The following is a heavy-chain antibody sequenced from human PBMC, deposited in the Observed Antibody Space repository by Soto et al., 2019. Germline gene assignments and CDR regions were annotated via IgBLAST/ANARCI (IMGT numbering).Heavy chain of an antibody. CDR2: IYHSGST. Sequence: QLQLQESGSGLVKPSQTLSLACAVSGGSISSGGYSWSWIRQPPGKGLEWIGYIYHSGSTYYNPSLKSRVTISVDRSKNQFSLKLSSVTAADTAVYYCARGDHSSGYYLHYFDYWGPGTLVTVSS. D-gene: IGHD3-22*01. V-gene: IGHV4-30-2*01. J-gene: IGHJ4*02. CDR3: ARGDHSSGYYLHYFDY. CDR1: GGSISSGGYS.